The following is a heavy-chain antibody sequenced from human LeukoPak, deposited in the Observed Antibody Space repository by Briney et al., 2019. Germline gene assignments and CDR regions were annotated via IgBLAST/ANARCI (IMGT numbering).Heavy chain of an antibody. Sequence: GGSLRLSCAASGFTVSSNYMSWVRQAPGKGLEWVSVIYSGGSTYYADSVKGRFTISRDNSKNTLYLQMNSLRAEDTAVYYCARGSDSSGYYLDYFDYWGQGTLVTVSS. D-gene: IGHD3-22*01. CDR2: IYSGGST. J-gene: IGHJ4*02. V-gene: IGHV3-53*01. CDR3: ARGSDSSGYYLDYFDY. CDR1: GFTVSSNY.